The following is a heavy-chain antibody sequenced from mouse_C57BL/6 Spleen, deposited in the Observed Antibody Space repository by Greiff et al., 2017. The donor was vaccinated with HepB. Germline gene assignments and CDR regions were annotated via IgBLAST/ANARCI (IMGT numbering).Heavy chain of an antibody. CDR1: GFSFNTYA. V-gene: IGHV10-1*01. D-gene: IGHD4-1*01. CDR3: VRQRGNWAYAMDY. Sequence: EVQLVESGGGLVQPKGSLKLSCAASGFSFNTYAMNWVRQAPGKGLEWVARIRSKSNNYATYYADSVKDRFTISRDDSESMLYLQMNNLKTEDTAMYYCVRQRGNWAYAMDYWGEGTPVTVSS. CDR2: IRSKSNNYAT. J-gene: IGHJ4*01.